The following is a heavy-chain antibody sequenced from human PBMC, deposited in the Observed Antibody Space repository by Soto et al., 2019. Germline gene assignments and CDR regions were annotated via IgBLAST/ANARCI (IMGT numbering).Heavy chain of an antibody. J-gene: IGHJ4*02. V-gene: IGHV3-30*03. D-gene: IGHD2-15*01. CDR2: ISSDGSKK. CDR1: GFTFSNNG. Sequence: QVQLVESGGGVVQPGRSLRLSCVASGFTFSNNGIHWVRQAPGKGLEWVAVISSDGSKKYYADSVKGRFTISRDNSTNTLYPQMNSLRAEDTAVYYFAMDLYGGSSRFDYWGQGTLVTVSS. CDR3: AMDLYGGSSRFDY.